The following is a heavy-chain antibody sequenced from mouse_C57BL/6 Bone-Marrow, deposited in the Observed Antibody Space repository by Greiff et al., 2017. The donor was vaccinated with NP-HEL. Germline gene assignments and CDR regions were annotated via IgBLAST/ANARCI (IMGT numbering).Heavy chain of an antibody. Sequence: QVQLQQSGAELARPGASVKLSCKASGYTFTSYGISWVKQRTGQGLEWIGEIYPRSGNTYYNEKLKGKATLTADKSSSTAYMELRSLTSEDSAVYFCARWWLNWAWFAYWGQGTLVTVSA. J-gene: IGHJ3*01. CDR2: IYPRSGNT. D-gene: IGHD4-1*01. V-gene: IGHV1-81*01. CDR3: ARWWLNWAWFAY. CDR1: GYTFTSYG.